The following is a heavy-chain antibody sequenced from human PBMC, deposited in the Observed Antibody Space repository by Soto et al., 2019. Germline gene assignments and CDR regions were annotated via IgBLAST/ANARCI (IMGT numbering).Heavy chain of an antibody. CDR2: IYYSGST. CDR1: GGSISSGGYY. CDR3: ATSYGNAWYTY. V-gene: IGHV4-31*03. D-gene: IGHD6-13*01. J-gene: IGHJ4*02. Sequence: PSETLSLTCTVSGGSISSGGYYWSWIRQHPGKGLEWIGYIYYSGSTYYNPSPKSRVTISVDTSKNQFSLKLSSVTAADTAVYYCATSYGNAWYTYWGQGTQVTVSS.